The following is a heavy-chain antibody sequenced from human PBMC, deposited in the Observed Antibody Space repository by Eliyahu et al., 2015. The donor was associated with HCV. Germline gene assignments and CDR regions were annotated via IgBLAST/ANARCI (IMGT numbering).Heavy chain of an antibody. Sequence: QLQLQESGPGLVXPSXXLSLTCTVXGGSISSSSYYWGWXRQPPGKGLEWIGSIYYSGSTYYNPSLXSRVTISVDTSKXQFSLKLSSVTAADTAVYYCARHSVADTAEFDYWGQGTLVTVSS. CDR1: GGSISSSSYY. CDR3: ARHSVADTAEFDY. D-gene: IGHD5-18*01. V-gene: IGHV4-39*01. CDR2: IYYSGST. J-gene: IGHJ4*02.